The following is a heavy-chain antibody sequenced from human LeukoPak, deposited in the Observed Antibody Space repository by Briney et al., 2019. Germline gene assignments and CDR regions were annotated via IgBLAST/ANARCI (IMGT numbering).Heavy chain of an antibody. V-gene: IGHV4-39*01. D-gene: IGHD5-18*01. CDR1: GGSISSSSYY. Sequence: PSETLSLTCIVSGGSISSSSYYWGWIRQPPGKGLEWIGSIYYSGSTYYNPSLKSRVTISVDTSKNQFSLKLSSVTAADTAVYYCARQGLDTAMVNVGFDYWGQGTLVTVSS. CDR3: ARQGLDTAMVNVGFDY. CDR2: IYYSGST. J-gene: IGHJ4*02.